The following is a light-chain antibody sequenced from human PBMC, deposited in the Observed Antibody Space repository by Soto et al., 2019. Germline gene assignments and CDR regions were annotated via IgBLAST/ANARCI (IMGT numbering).Light chain of an antibody. V-gene: IGLV2-14*01. CDR2: EVS. CDR3: CSYTDTNTLDV. J-gene: IGLJ1*01. Sequence: QSVLTQPASGSGSPGQSITISCTGTSSDVGGYNFVSWYQHHPGKAPKLIIYEVSNRPSGVSNRFSGSKSGNTASLTISGLQADYGADYYCCSYTDTNTLDVFGTGTKLTVL. CDR1: SSDVGGYNF.